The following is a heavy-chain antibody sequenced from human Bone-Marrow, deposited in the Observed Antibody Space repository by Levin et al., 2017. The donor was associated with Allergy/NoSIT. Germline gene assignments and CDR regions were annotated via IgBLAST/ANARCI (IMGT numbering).Heavy chain of an antibody. Sequence: LGASVKVSCKASGYTFTGYSIHWVRQAPAQGLEWMGWIYPNNGGTNYAQKFQGRVTMTTDTSISTAYMELSRLRSDDTAVYYCARKADKTFDVWGQGTMVTVSS. V-gene: IGHV1-2*03. CDR1: GYTFTGYS. CDR3: ARKADKTFDV. CDR2: IYPNNGGT. D-gene: IGHD2-15*01. J-gene: IGHJ3*01.